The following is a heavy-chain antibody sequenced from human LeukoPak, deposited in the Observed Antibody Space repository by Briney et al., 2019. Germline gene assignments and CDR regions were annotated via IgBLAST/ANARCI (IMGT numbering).Heavy chain of an antibody. D-gene: IGHD3-10*02. CDR2: ITRSNYI. J-gene: IGHJ6*04. V-gene: IGHV3-21*01. CDR3: AELGITMIGGV. Sequence: GGSLRLSCAASGFTFSSYSMNWVHQAPGKGLEWVSSITRSNYIYYADSVMGRFTISRDNAKNSLYLQMNSLRAEDTAVYYCAELGITMIGGVWGKGTTVTISS. CDR1: GFTFSSYS.